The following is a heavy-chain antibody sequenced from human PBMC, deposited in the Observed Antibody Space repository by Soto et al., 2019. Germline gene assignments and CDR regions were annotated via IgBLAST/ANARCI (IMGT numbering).Heavy chain of an antibody. Sequence: PGESLKISCEGSGYSFTNYWIGWVRQMPGKGLEWMGIVYPRDSDTRYSPSFQGQVTISADKPISTAHLQWSSLKASDTAMYYCATLYYYDHQGPMDVWGQGTTVTVSS. J-gene: IGHJ6*02. D-gene: IGHD3-22*01. CDR2: VYPRDSDT. CDR3: ATLYYYDHQGPMDV. V-gene: IGHV5-51*01. CDR1: GYSFTNYW.